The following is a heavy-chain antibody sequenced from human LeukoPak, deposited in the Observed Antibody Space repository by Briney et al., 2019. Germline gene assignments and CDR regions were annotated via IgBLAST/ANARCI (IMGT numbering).Heavy chain of an antibody. V-gene: IGHV4-30-4*01. CDR2: IYYSGST. D-gene: IGHD3-22*01. J-gene: IGHJ4*02. CDR1: GGSISSGDYY. Sequence: SQTLSLTCTVSGGSISSGDYYWSWIRQPPGKGLEWIGYIYYSGSTYYNPSLKSRATISVDTSKNQFSLKLSTVTAADTAVYYCASRPFSDSSGYYSDYWGQGTLVTVSS. CDR3: ASRPFSDSSGYYSDY.